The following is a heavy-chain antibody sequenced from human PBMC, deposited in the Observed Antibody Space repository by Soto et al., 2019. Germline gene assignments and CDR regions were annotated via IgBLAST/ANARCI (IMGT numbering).Heavy chain of an antibody. CDR1: GYTFTSYA. CDR2: INTNTGNP. D-gene: IGHD3-3*01. Sequence: ASVKVSCKASGYTFTSYAMNWVRQAPGQGLEWMGWINTNTGNPTYAQGFTGRFVFSLDTSVSTAYLQICSLKAEDTAVYYCARDLSTNYGFWSGYYTRSDNWFDAWGQGTMVTVSS. J-gene: IGHJ5*01. V-gene: IGHV7-4-1*01. CDR3: ARDLSTNYGFWSGYYTRSDNWFDA.